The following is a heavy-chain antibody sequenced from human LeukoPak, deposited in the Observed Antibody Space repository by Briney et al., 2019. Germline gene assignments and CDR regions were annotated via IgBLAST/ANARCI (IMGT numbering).Heavy chain of an antibody. J-gene: IGHJ5*01. D-gene: IGHD2-2*01. CDR3: AKDRHAPGRYCSSTSCFPFDS. V-gene: IGHV3-23*01. CDR2: ISGSGDKS. CDR1: GFTFGSYG. Sequence: GGSLRLSCAASGFTFGSYGMNWVRQAPGKGLEWASVISGSGDKSYYTDSVKGRFTVSRDNSKNTVYLQMNSLRAEDTAVYYCAKDRHAPGRYCSSTSCFPFDSWGQGTLVTVSS.